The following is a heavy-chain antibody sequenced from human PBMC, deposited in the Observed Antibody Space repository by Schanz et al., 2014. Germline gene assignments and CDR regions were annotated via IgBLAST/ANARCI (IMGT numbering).Heavy chain of an antibody. CDR2: VYMSAAST. J-gene: IGHJ3*01. CDR3: ARDEGRDGYNLACDV. V-gene: IGHV3-53*01. Sequence: VQGGEEGGCVVQRGGSLRLSCAVSGFTVSSTSLLPALPSPCTFLEWVSTVYMSAASTRYADSVKGRFIISRDSSKNTLFLQMNSLRPEDTALYFCARDEGRDGYNLACDVWGRGTLVTVS. D-gene: IGHD5-12*01. CDR1: GFTVSSTS.